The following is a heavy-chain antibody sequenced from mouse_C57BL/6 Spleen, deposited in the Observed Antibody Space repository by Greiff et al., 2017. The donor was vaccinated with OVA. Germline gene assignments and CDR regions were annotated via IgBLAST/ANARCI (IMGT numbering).Heavy chain of an antibody. CDR3: ARRAAQATIGFAY. CDR2: ISSGGSYT. CDR1: GFTFSSYG. J-gene: IGHJ3*01. Sequence: EVMLVESGGDLVKPGGSLKLSCAASGFTFSSYGMSWVRQTPDKRLEWVATISSGGSYTYYPDSVKGRFTISRDNAKKTLYLQMSSLKSEDTAMYYCARRAAQATIGFAYWGQGTLVTVSA. D-gene: IGHD3-2*02. V-gene: IGHV5-6*02.